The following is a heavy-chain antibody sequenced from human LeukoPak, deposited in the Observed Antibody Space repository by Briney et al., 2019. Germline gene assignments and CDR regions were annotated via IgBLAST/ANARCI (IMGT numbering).Heavy chain of an antibody. CDR1: GYSFTSYW. CDR3: ASPRSGDYSSLDY. V-gene: IGHV5-51*01. J-gene: IGHJ4*02. Sequence: GESLKISCKGSGYSFTSYWLGWVRQMPGKGLEWMGIIYPGDSDTRYSPSLQGQVTISADKSISTAYLQWSSLKASDTAMYYCASPRSGDYSSLDYWGQGTLVTVSS. D-gene: IGHD4-17*01. CDR2: IYPGDSDT.